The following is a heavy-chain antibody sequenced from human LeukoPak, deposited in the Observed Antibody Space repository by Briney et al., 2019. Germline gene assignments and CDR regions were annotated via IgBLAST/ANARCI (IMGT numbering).Heavy chain of an antibody. V-gene: IGHV4-34*01. CDR2: INHSGST. J-gene: IGHJ4*02. D-gene: IGHD4-23*01. CDR1: GGSFSGYY. CDR3: ARGSGYGGNRNDY. Sequence: SETLSLACAVYGGSFSGYYWSWIRQPPGKGLEWIGEINHSGSTNYNPSLKSRVTISVDTSKNQFFLKLSSVTAADTAVYYCARGSGYGGNRNDYWGQGTLVTVSS.